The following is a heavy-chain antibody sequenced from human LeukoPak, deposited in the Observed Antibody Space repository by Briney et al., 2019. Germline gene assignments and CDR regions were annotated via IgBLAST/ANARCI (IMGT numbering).Heavy chain of an antibody. CDR1: GFTFSSYG. CDR3: AKDRMVRGVIILGSSYFDY. D-gene: IGHD3-10*01. Sequence: GVSLRLSCAASGFTFSSYGMHWVRQAPGKGLEWVAFIRYDGSNKYYADSVKGRFTISRDNSKNTLYLQMNSLRVEDTAVYYCAKDRMVRGVIILGSSYFDYWGQGTLVTVSS. J-gene: IGHJ4*02. CDR2: IRYDGSNK. V-gene: IGHV3-30*02.